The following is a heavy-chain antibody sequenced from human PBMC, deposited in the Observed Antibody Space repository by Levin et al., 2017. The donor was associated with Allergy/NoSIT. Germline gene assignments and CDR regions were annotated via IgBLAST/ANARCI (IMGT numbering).Heavy chain of an antibody. V-gene: IGHV3-23*01. CDR3: AKDGGGSYGY. CDR2: ISGSGGST. Sequence: GESLKISCAASGFTFSSYAMSWVRRAPGKGLEWVSAISGSGGSTYYADSVKGRFTISRDNSKNTLYLQMNSLRAEDTAVYYCAKDGGGSYGYWGQGTLVTVSS. D-gene: IGHD1-26*01. CDR1: GFTFSSYA. J-gene: IGHJ4*02.